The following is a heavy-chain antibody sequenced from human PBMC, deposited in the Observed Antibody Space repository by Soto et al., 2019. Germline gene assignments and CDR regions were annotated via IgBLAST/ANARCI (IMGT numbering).Heavy chain of an antibody. CDR2: IYPGDSDT. V-gene: IGHV5-51*01. Sequence: GESLKISCKGSGYSFTSYWIGWVRQMPGKGLEWMGIIYPGDSDTRYSPSFQGQVTISADKSISTAYLQWSSLKASDTTMYYNASHNYYDSSGYFGAFDIWGQGTMVTVSS. D-gene: IGHD3-22*01. CDR3: ASHNYYDSSGYFGAFDI. J-gene: IGHJ3*02. CDR1: GYSFTSYW.